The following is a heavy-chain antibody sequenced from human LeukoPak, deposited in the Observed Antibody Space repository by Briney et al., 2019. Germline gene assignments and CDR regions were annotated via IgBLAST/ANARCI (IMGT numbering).Heavy chain of an antibody. CDR1: GFIFSSYS. Sequence: PGGSLRLSCAASGFIFSSYSMNWVRQAPGKGLEWVSSISSSSSYIYYADSVKGRFTISRDNAKNSLYLQMNSLRAEDTAVYYCARDLLSLLRVPDGSFDYWGQGTLVTVSS. CDR2: ISSSSSYI. D-gene: IGHD2-15*01. CDR3: ARDLLSLLRVPDGSFDY. J-gene: IGHJ4*02. V-gene: IGHV3-21*01.